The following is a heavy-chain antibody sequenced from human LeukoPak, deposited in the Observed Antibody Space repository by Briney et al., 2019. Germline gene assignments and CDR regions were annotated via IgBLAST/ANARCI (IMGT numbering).Heavy chain of an antibody. D-gene: IGHD3-3*01. Sequence: SETLSLTCTVSGGSISSYYWSWIRQPVGKGLAWIGRIYASGSTNYNPSFKSRVTMSLDTSKNQFSLKLSSVTAADTAVYYCAGGYDFWSGYYTSDYWGQGTLVTVSS. J-gene: IGHJ4*02. V-gene: IGHV4-4*07. CDR1: GGSISSYY. CDR3: AGGYDFWSGYYTSDY. CDR2: IYASGST.